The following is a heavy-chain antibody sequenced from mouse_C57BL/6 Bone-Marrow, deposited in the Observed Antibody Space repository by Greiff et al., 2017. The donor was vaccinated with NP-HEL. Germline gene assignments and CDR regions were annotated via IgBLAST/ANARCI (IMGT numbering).Heavy chain of an antibody. J-gene: IGHJ4*01. Sequence: VQLQQPGAELVKPGASVKLSCKASGYTFTSYWMHWVKQRPGQGLEWIGMIHPNSGSTNYNEKFKSKATLTVDKSSSTAYMQLSSLTSEDSAVYYCARRGPYYTNAMDYWGQGTSVTVSS. CDR2: IHPNSGST. D-gene: IGHD1-1*01. CDR3: ARRGPYYTNAMDY. V-gene: IGHV1-64*01. CDR1: GYTFTSYW.